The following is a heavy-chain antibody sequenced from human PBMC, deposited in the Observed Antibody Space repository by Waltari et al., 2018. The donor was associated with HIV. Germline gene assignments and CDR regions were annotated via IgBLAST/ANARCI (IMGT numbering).Heavy chain of an antibody. Sequence: QVQLQESGPGLVKPSPTLSLTCTVSGDSISSGGSYRSWLRQHPGKGLEWVGYIYYIGSTYSNPSLKSRVTISVDTSKNQFSLKLSSVTAADTAVYYCARGPYAVRGVNYYGMDVWGQGTTVTVSS. J-gene: IGHJ6*02. D-gene: IGHD3-10*01. CDR1: GDSISSGGSY. V-gene: IGHV4-31*03. CDR3: ARGPYAVRGVNYYGMDV. CDR2: IYYIGST.